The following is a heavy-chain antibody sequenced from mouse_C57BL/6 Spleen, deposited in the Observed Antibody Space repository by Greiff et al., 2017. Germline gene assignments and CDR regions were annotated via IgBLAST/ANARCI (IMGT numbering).Heavy chain of an antibody. CDR2: IWSGGST. CDR3: ASMVTTGYYYAMDY. CDR1: GFSLTSYG. D-gene: IGHD2-2*01. Sequence: VKLMESGPGLVQPSQSLSITCTVSGFSLTSYGVHWVRQSPGKGLEWLGVIWSGGSTDYNAAFISRLSISKDNSQSQVFFKMNSLQADDTAIYYCASMVTTGYYYAMDYWGQGTSVTVSS. V-gene: IGHV2-2*01. J-gene: IGHJ4*01.